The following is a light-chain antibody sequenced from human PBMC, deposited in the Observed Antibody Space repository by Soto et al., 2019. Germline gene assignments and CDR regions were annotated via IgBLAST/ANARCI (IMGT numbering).Light chain of an antibody. CDR1: SGHSSYA. J-gene: IGLJ2*01. Sequence: QLVLTQSPAASASLGASVKLTCTLSSGHSSYAIAWHQQQPEKGPRYLMKLNSDGSHSKGDGIPDRFSGSSSGAERYLTVSSLQSEYEADYCCQTWGTGIVVFGGGTKLTVL. V-gene: IGLV4-69*01. CDR3: QTWGTGIVV. CDR2: LNSDGSH.